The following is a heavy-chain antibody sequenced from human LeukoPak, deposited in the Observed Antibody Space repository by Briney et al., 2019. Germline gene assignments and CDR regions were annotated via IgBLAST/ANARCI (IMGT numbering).Heavy chain of an antibody. CDR3: ARLLGDDY. J-gene: IGHJ4*02. Sequence: SETLSLTCTVSGVSIGSSYYWGWIRQPPGKGLEWIGSISYSGSTYYNPSLKSRVTISVDTSKNQFSLKLSSVTAADTAVYYCARLLGDDYWGQGTLVTVSS. D-gene: IGHD3-16*01. CDR1: GVSIGSSYY. V-gene: IGHV4-39*01. CDR2: ISYSGST.